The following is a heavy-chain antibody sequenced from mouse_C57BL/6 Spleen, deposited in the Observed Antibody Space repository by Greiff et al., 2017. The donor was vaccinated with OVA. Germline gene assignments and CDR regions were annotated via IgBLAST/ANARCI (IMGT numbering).Heavy chain of an antibody. CDR3: AREDYYGSSYF. CDR2: ISDGGSYT. J-gene: IGHJ1*03. D-gene: IGHD1-1*01. Sequence: EVQLVESGGGLVKPGGSLKLSCAASGFTFSSYAMSWVRQTPEKRLEWVATISDGGSYTYYPDNVKGRFTISRDNAKNNLYLQMSHLKSEDTAMYYCAREDYYGSSYFWGTGTTVTVSS. V-gene: IGHV5-4*01. CDR1: GFTFSSYA.